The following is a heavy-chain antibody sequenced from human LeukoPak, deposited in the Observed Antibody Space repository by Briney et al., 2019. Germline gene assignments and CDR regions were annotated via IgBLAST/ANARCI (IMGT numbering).Heavy chain of an antibody. D-gene: IGHD6-19*01. Sequence: PSETLSLTCTVSGVSISGYYWTWIRQPPGKGLEWIPYMHYSGTIQYKSSVKSRVPISVATSKTQFSWRRSAVTAADTAVYYCARLSDHGWPDYWGQGTLVTVSS. V-gene: IGHV4-59*08. CDR3: ARLSDHGWPDY. J-gene: IGHJ4*02. CDR2: MHYSGTI. CDR1: GVSISGYY.